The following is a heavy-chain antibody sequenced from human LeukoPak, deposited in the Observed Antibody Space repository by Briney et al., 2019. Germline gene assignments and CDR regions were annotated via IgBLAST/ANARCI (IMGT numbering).Heavy chain of an antibody. CDR3: ARTNTIVGATRGWFDP. J-gene: IGHJ5*02. V-gene: IGHV1-18*01. Sequence: ASVKVSCKASGYTFTSYGISWVRQAPAQGLEWMGWISAYNGNTNYAQKLQGRVTMTSDTSTSTAYMELRSLRSDDTAVYYCARTNTIVGATRGWFDPWGQGTLVTVSS. D-gene: IGHD1-26*01. CDR2: ISAYNGNT. CDR1: GYTFTSYG.